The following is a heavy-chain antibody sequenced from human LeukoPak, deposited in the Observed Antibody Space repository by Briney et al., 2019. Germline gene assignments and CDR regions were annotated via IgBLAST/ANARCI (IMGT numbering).Heavy chain of an antibody. CDR1: GFTFSSHW. CDR2: IKQDGSQK. Sequence: GGSLRLSCVASGFTFSSHWMSWVRQAPGKGLEWVANIKQDGSQKYYVDSVKGRFTISRDNAKNSVYLQMNTLRAGDTGVYYCARIGYSSSCTDYWGQGTLVTVSS. CDR3: ARIGYSSSCTDY. J-gene: IGHJ4*02. D-gene: IGHD2-2*01. V-gene: IGHV3-7*01.